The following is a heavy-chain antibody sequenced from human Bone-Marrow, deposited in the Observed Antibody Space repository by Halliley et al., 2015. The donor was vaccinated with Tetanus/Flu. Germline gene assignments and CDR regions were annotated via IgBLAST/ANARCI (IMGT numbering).Heavy chain of an antibody. J-gene: IGHJ6*02. CDR2: IVSIVRIA. Sequence: IVSIVRIAHYAQDFQGRLTITAERSANTVYMELRSLRSEDTAVYYCVRIPHPSTFNYQHYSMDVWGQGTTVTVSS. CDR3: VRIPHPSTFNYQHYSMDV. V-gene: IGHV1-69*02. D-gene: IGHD2-2*01.